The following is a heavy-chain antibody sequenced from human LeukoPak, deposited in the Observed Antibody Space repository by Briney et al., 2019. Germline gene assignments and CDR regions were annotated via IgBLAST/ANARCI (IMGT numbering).Heavy chain of an antibody. CDR3: ARGFRGDNFDY. V-gene: IGHV4-34*01. CDR2: MCHSGST. D-gene: IGHD7-27*01. J-gene: IGHJ4*02. Sequence: SETLSLTCAVYGGSFSGYYWGWIRQPPGKGLEWIGTMCHSGSTNYNPSLKSRVTISVDTSKNQFSLKLSSVTAADTAVYFCARGFRGDNFDYWGQGTLVTVSS. CDR1: GGSFSGYY.